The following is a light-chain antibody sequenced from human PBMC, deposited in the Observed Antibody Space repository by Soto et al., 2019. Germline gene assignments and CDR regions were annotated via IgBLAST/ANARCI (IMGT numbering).Light chain of an antibody. J-gene: IGKJ2*01. Sequence: EIVLTQSPGTLSLSPGERATLSCRASQSVSGNYLAWYQQKPRQSPRLLIYGSSDRATGIPDRFSGSGSGTDFTFTITRVESEDFAVYYCQQYGSSPPYTFGQGTKLEIK. CDR1: QSVSGNY. CDR2: GSS. V-gene: IGKV3-20*01. CDR3: QQYGSSPPYT.